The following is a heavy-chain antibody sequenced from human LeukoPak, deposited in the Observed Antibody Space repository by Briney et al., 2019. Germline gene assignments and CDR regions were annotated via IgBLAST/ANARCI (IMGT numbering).Heavy chain of an antibody. J-gene: IGHJ4*02. V-gene: IGHV4-34*01. D-gene: IGHD3-10*01. Sequence: TSETLSLTRAVYGGSFSGYYWSWIRQPPGKGLEWIGEINHSGSTNYNPSLKSRVTISVDTSKNQFSLKLSSVTAADTAVYYCARGNYYGSGTRPGYWGQGTLVTVSS. CDR2: INHSGST. CDR1: GGSFSGYY. CDR3: ARGNYYGSGTRPGY.